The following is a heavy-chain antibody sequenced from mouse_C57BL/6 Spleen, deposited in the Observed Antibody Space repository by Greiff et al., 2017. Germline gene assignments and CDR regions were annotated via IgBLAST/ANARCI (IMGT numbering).Heavy chain of an antibody. D-gene: IGHD1-1*01. CDR1: GYTFTSYW. J-gene: IGHJ2*01. V-gene: IGHV1-64*01. CDR2: IHPNSGST. Sequence: QVQLQQPGAELVKPGASVKLSCKASGYTFTSYWMHWVKQRPGQGLEWIGMIHPNSGSTNYNEKFKSKATLTVDKSSSTAYMQLSSLTSEDSAVYYCARERITTVVATDCDDWGQGTTLTVSS. CDR3: ARERITTVVATDCDD.